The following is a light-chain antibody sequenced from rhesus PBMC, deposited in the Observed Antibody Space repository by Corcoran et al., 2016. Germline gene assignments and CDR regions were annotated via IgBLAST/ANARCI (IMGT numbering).Light chain of an antibody. CDR1: QSLLDSEDGNTY. CDR3: MQALEFPYS. J-gene: IGKJ2*01. Sequence: DIVMTQTPLSLPVTPGEPASISCRSSQSLLDSEDGNTYLDWYMQKQGQSPQLLFYEVSNRASGVPDRFSGSGSDTDFTLKISRVEAEDVGVYYCMQALEFPYSFGQGTKVEIK. V-gene: IGKV2-104*02. CDR2: EVS.